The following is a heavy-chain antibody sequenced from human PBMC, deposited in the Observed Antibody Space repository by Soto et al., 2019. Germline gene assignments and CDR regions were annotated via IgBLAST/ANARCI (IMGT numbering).Heavy chain of an antibody. CDR1: GGSISSYY. CDR2: IYYGGST. Sequence: LSLTCTVSGGSISSYYWSWIRQPPGRGLEWIGYIYYGGSTNYNPSLKSRVTISVDTSKNQFSLKLSSVTAADTAVYYCAREVERGYSSSLKYYFDYWGQGTLVTVSS. J-gene: IGHJ4*02. CDR3: AREVERGYSSSLKYYFDY. D-gene: IGHD6-13*01. V-gene: IGHV4-59*01.